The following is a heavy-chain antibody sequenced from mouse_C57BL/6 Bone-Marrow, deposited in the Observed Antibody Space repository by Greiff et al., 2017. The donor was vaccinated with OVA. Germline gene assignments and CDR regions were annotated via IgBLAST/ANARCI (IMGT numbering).Heavy chain of an antibody. J-gene: IGHJ3*01. Sequence: EVQRVESEGGLVQPGSSMKLSCTASGFTFSDYYMAWVRQVPEKGLEWVANINYDGSSTYYLDSLKSRFIISRDNAKNILYLQISSLKSEDTATYYCARGNYDTSFAYWGQGTLVTVSA. CDR1: GFTFSDYY. CDR2: INYDGSST. D-gene: IGHD2-4*01. CDR3: ARGNYDTSFAY. V-gene: IGHV5-16*01.